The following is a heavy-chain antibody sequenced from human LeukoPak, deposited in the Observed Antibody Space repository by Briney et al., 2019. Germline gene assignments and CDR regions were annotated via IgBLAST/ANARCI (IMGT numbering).Heavy chain of an antibody. V-gene: IGHV1-2*02. Sequence: ASVKVSCKASGGTFSSYAISWVRQAPGQGLEWMGWINPNSGGTNYAQKFQGRVTMTRDTSISTAYMELSRLRSDDTAVYYCARDRGGSSWYRRGWFDPWGQGTLVTVSS. J-gene: IGHJ5*02. CDR1: GGTFSSYA. CDR2: INPNSGGT. D-gene: IGHD6-13*01. CDR3: ARDRGGSSWYRRGWFDP.